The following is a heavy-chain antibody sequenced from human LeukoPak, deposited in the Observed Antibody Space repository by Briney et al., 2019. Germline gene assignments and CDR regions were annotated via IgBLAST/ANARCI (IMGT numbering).Heavy chain of an antibody. D-gene: IGHD3-3*01. Sequence: PSETLSLTCTVSRDSISSSNYYWDWIRQPPGKGLEWTASIFYSGGTYSNPSLKSRVTISVDTSKNQFSLKLTSVTAADTAVYSCARRFAYRRDSFDHWGQGTLVTVSS. J-gene: IGHJ4*02. V-gene: IGHV4-39*01. CDR2: IFYSGGT. CDR3: ARRFAYRRDSFDH. CDR1: RDSISSSNYY.